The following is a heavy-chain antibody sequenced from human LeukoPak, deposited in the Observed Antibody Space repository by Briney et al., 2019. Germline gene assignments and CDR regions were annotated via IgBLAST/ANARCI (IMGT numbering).Heavy chain of an antibody. J-gene: IGHJ3*02. Sequence: PGGSLRLSCAASGLTFTNYAMSWVRQTPGKGLEWVSTIYSGGSIYYADSVKGRFTISRDNSKNTLYLQMNSLRVEDTAVYYCARGSRVTTRLDAFDIWGQGTMVTVSS. D-gene: IGHD4-17*01. CDR1: GLTFTNYA. V-gene: IGHV3-23*05. CDR3: ARGSRVTTRLDAFDI. CDR2: IYSGGSI.